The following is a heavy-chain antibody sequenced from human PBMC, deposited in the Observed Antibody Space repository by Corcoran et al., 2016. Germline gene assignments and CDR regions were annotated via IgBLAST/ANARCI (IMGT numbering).Heavy chain of an antibody. V-gene: IGHV1-69*01. CDR2: IIPIFGTA. Sequence: QVQLVQSGAEVKKPGSSVKVSCKASGGTFSSYAISWVRQAPGQGLEWMGGIIPIFGTANYAQKFQGRVTITADESTSTTYMELSSLRSEDTAVYYWARGMTTVTSDYYYYGMDVWGQGTTVTVSS. CDR3: ARGMTTVTSDYYYYGMDV. CDR1: GGTFSSYA. J-gene: IGHJ6*02. D-gene: IGHD4-17*01.